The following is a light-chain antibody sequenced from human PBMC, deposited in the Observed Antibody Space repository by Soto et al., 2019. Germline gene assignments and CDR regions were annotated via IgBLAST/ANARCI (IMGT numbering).Light chain of an antibody. CDR1: SSDVGGYNY. J-gene: IGLJ1*01. CDR3: CSYAGSYTYV. CDR2: DVS. V-gene: IGLV2-11*01. Sequence: QSALTQPRSVSGSPGQSVTISCTGTSSDVGGYNYVSWYQQHPGKAPKLMIYDVSKRPSGVPDRFSGSKSGNTASLPISGRQAEDEADYYCCSYAGSYTYVFGTGTKLTAL.